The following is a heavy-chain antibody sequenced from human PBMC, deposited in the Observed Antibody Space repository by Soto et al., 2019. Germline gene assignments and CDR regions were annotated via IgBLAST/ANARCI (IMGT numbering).Heavy chain of an antibody. D-gene: IGHD3-22*01. CDR3: AHRRIDYYDSSGPDAFDI. V-gene: IGHV2-5*02. J-gene: IGHJ3*02. CDR2: IYWDDDK. Sequence: QITLKESGPTLVKPTQTLTLTCTFSGFSLSTSGVGVGWIRQPPGKALEWLALIYWDDDKRYSPSLKSRLTITKDTSKNQVVHTMTNMDPVDTATYYCAHRRIDYYDSSGPDAFDIWGQGTMVTVSS. CDR1: GFSLSTSGVG.